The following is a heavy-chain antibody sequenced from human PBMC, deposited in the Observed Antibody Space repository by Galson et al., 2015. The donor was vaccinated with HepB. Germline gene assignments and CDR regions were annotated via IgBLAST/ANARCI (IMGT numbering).Heavy chain of an antibody. CDR3: ARGEHAFDI. V-gene: IGHV1-46*01. Sequence: SVKVSCKASGNTFSNYYMHWVRQAPGQGLEWMGVINRXXGTTXXAQKFQGRXTMTRDTSTNTVYMELSSLRSDDTAVYYCARGEHAFDIWGQGTMVTVSS. J-gene: IGHJ3*02. CDR2: INRXXGTT. CDR1: GNTFSNYY.